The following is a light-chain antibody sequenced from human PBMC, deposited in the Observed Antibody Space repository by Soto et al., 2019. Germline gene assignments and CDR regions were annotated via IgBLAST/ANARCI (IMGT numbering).Light chain of an antibody. CDR2: GAS. V-gene: IGKV3-20*01. Sequence: IVLPQSAVILSLSPGETAKRTRRASQSVNSDYLAWFQQKPGQAPRLLIYGASTRTTGIPDRFSGSGSGTDFTLTIGRLEPEDLAVYYCQQYDSSPRTFGQGTKVDIK. J-gene: IGKJ1*01. CDR1: QSVNSDY. CDR3: QQYDSSPRT.